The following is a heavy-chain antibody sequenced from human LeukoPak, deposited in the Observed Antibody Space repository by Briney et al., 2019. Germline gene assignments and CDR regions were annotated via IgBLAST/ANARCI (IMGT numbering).Heavy chain of an antibody. CDR1: GYTFTCYY. V-gene: IGHV1-2*02. J-gene: IGHJ4*02. D-gene: IGHD3-3*01. CDR3: ARDSGPTIFGVVYDY. Sequence: GASVKVSCKASGYTFTCYYMHWVRQAPGQGLEWMGWINPNSGGTNYAQKFQGRVTMTRDTSISTAYMELSRLRSDDTAVYYCARDSGPTIFGVVYDYWGQGTLVTVSS. CDR2: INPNSGGT.